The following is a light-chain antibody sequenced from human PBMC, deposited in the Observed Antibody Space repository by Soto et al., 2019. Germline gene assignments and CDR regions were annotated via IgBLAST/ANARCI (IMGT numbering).Light chain of an antibody. V-gene: IGKV3-15*01. CDR2: GAS. CDR1: QSVSSS. Sequence: EIVLTQSPGTLSLSPGERATLSCRASQSVSSSLAWYQQKAGQAPRLLIYGASTRATGIPARFSGSGSGTEFTLTISSLQSEDFAVYYCQQYSIWRTFGQGTKVDIK. CDR3: QQYSIWRT. J-gene: IGKJ1*01.